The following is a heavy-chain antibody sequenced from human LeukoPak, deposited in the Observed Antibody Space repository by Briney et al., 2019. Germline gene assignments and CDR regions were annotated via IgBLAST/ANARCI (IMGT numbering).Heavy chain of an antibody. J-gene: IGHJ4*02. CDR2: INHSGST. V-gene: IGHV4-34*01. CDR1: GGSFSGYY. CDR3: ARGGANDILTETAFDC. Sequence: SETLSLTCAVYGGSFSGYYWSWIRQPPGKGLEWIGEINHSGSTNYNPSLKSRVTISVDTSKNQFSLKLSSVTAADTAVYYCARGGANDILTETAFDCWGQGTLVTVSS. D-gene: IGHD3-9*01.